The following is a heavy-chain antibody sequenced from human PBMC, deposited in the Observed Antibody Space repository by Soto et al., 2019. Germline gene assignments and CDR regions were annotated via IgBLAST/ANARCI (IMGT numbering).Heavy chain of an antibody. CDR3: ARASSSSGWYVGYYYYYMDV. V-gene: IGHV4-4*02. Sequence: SETLSLTCAVSGGSISSTNWWAWVRQPPGKGLEWIGEIYPGGSTRYNPSLNSRVTISVDKSKNQFSLKLSSVTAADTAVYYCARASSSSGWYVGYYYYYMDVWGKGTTVTVSS. CDR1: GGSISSTNW. CDR2: IYPGGST. D-gene: IGHD6-19*01. J-gene: IGHJ6*03.